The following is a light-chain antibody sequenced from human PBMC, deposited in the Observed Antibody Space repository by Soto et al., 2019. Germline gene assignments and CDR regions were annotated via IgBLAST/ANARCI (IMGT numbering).Light chain of an antibody. Sequence: DIQMTQSPSSLSASVGDRVTITCRSSQTITSYLNWYQQKPGKAPKSLIYAASNLQSGVPSRFSGSGSGTDFTLTISRLQPDDFATYFCHSRAFGQGTRLEIK. CDR1: QTITSY. V-gene: IGKV1-39*01. CDR2: AAS. J-gene: IGKJ5*01. CDR3: HSRA.